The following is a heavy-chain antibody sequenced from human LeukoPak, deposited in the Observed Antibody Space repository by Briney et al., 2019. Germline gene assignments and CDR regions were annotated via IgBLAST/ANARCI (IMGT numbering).Heavy chain of an antibody. V-gene: IGHV4-59*01. J-gene: IGHJ6*02. Sequence: SETLSLTCTVSGGSISSYYWSWIRQPPGKGLEWIGYIYYSGSTHYNPSLKSRVTISVDTSKNQFSLKLSSVTAADTAVYYSARFAAARPGARYYYYGRDVGGQGTTVTVSS. CDR2: IYYSGST. D-gene: IGHD6-6*01. CDR3: ARFAAARPGARYYYYGRDV. CDR1: GGSISSYY.